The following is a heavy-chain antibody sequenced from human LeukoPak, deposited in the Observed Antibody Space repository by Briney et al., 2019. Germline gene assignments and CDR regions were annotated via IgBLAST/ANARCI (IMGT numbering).Heavy chain of an antibody. CDR3: AKNYSNFLDY. J-gene: IGHJ4*02. D-gene: IGHD4-11*01. V-gene: IGHV3-23*01. Sequence: PGGSLRLSCAASGFTFSNFAMIWVRQAPGKGLEWVSSISSGGYSINYADSVKGRFTISRDTSKNTLYLQMNSLTAEDTAIYECAKNYSNFLDYWGQGTLVTVSS. CDR2: ISSGGYSI. CDR1: GFTFSNFA.